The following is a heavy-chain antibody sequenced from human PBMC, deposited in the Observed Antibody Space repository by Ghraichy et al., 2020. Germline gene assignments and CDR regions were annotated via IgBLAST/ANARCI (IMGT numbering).Heavy chain of an antibody. CDR1: GGSISSSSYY. CDR2: IYYSGST. J-gene: IGHJ5*02. CDR3: AGHEEDYTTYNWFDP. Sequence: SQTLSLTCTVSGGSISSSSYYWGWIRQPPGKGLEWIGSIYYSGSTYYNPSLKSRVTISVDTSKNQFSLKLSSVTAADTAVYYCAGHEEDYTTYNWFDPWGQGTLVTVSS. V-gene: IGHV4-39*01. D-gene: IGHD4-11*01.